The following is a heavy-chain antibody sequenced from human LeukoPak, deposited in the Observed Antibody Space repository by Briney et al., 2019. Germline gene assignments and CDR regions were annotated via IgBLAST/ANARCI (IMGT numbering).Heavy chain of an antibody. CDR1: GFTFSSYG. D-gene: IGHD1-26*01. J-gene: IGHJ4*02. CDR2: IYSGGST. V-gene: IGHV3-53*01. Sequence: PVGSLRLSCAASGFTFSSYGMSRGRQAPGEGLEWVSVIYSGGSTYYADSVKGRFTISRDSSKNTLYLQMNSLRAEDTAEYYCAREYREHDYWGQGTLVTVSS. CDR3: AREYREHDY.